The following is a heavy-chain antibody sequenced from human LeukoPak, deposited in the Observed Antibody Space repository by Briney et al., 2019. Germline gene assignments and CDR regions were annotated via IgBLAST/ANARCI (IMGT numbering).Heavy chain of an antibody. CDR2: IYYNGNT. V-gene: IGHV4-30-4*01. D-gene: IGHD2/OR15-2a*01. CDR3: ARGGLNSLLPY. Sequence: WIRQSPGKGLEWIGYIYYNGNTYYNPSLRSRVTISLDTFRNHFTLNLSSVTAADTAMYYCARGGLNSLLPYWGQGTLVAVSS. J-gene: IGHJ4*02.